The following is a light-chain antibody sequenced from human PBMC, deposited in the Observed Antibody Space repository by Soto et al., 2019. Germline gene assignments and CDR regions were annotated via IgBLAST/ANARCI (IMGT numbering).Light chain of an antibody. J-gene: IGKJ1*01. CDR3: QEYTNYPSWT. CDR2: GAS. Sequence: EKVMTQSPATLSMSPGERATLSCRASQSVNSYLAWYQQKPGQAPRLLIYGASTSATGIPARFSGSGSGTEFTLTISTLQSEDFAVYYYQEYTNYPSWTFGRGTKVEIK. CDR1: QSVNSY. V-gene: IGKV3-15*01.